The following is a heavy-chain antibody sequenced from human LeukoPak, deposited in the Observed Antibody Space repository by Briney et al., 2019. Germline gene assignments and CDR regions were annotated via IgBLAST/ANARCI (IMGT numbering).Heavy chain of an antibody. CDR1: GYTFTGYY. CDR3: ARAGRGFEASTWFDP. V-gene: IGHV1-2*02. J-gene: IGHJ5*02. Sequence: ASVKVSCKASGYTFTGYYMHWVRQAPGQGLEWMGWINPNSGGTNYAQKFQGRVTMTRDTSISTAYMELSRLRSDDTAAYYCARAGRGFEASTWFDPWGQGTLVTVSS. CDR2: INPNSGGT. D-gene: IGHD3-22*01.